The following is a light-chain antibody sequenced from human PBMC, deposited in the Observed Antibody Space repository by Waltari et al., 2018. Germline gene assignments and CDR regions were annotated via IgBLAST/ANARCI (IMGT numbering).Light chain of an antibody. Sequence: DIQMTQSPSTRSATVGNRVTITCRASQRISSWLAWYQQKPGKAPQLLIYNASSLESGVPSRFSGSGSGTEFTLTISSLQPDDFATYYCQQYNSYSYTFGQGTKLEIK. CDR1: QRISSW. V-gene: IGKV1-5*03. CDR3: QQYNSYSYT. CDR2: NAS. J-gene: IGKJ2*01.